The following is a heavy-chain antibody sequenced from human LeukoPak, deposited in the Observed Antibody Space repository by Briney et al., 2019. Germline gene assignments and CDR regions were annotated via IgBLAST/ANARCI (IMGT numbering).Heavy chain of an antibody. V-gene: IGHV1-69*04. CDR1: GGTFSSHA. D-gene: IGHD3-22*01. CDR2: IIPIFGIA. Sequence: GSSVKVSCKASGGTFSSHAISWVRQAPGQGLEWMGRIIPIFGIANYAQKFQGRVTITADKSTSTAYMELSSLRSEDTAVYYCAKSPYYYDSSGPYYYYYYGMDVWGQGTTVTVSS. CDR3: AKSPYYYDSSGPYYYYYYGMDV. J-gene: IGHJ6*02.